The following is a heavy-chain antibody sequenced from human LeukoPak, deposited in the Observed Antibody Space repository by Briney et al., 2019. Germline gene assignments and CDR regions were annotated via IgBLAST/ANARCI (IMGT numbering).Heavy chain of an antibody. CDR2: ISYDGSNK. D-gene: IGHD6-13*01. CDR1: GFTFSSYA. Sequence: GGSLRLSCAASGFTFSSYAMHWVRQAPGKGLEWVAVISYDGSNKYYADSVKGRFTISRDNSKNTLYLQMNSLRAEDTAVYYCARDTRGGEQQLEYYFDYWGQGTLVTVSS. CDR3: ARDTRGGEQQLEYYFDY. V-gene: IGHV3-30-3*01. J-gene: IGHJ4*02.